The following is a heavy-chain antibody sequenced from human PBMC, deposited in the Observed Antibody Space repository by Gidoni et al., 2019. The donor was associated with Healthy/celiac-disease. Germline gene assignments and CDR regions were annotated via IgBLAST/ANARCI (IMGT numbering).Heavy chain of an antibody. CDR3: ARDPPDYYDSSVEVSY. J-gene: IGHJ4*02. CDR1: GYTFTGYY. CDR2: INPNSGGT. V-gene: IGHV1-2*02. D-gene: IGHD3-22*01. Sequence: QVQLVQSGAEVKKPGASVKVSCKASGYTFTGYYMHWVRQAPGQGLEWMGWINPNSGGTNYAQKFQGRVTMTRDTSISTAYMELSRLRSDDTAVYYCARDPPDYYDSSVEVSYWGQGTLVTVSS.